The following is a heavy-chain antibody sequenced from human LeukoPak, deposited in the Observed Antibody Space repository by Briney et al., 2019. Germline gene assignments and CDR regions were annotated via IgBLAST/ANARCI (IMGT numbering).Heavy chain of an antibody. CDR3: ARSLAHYYDSSGYFDP. J-gene: IGHJ5*02. Sequence: SQTLSLTCTVSGGSISSGGYYWSWVRQPPGKGLEWIGYIYCSGSTYYNPSLKSRVTISVDTSKNQFSLKLSSVTAADTAVYYCARSLAHYYDSSGYFDPWGQGTLVTVSS. D-gene: IGHD3-22*01. CDR1: GGSISSGGYY. CDR2: IYCSGST. V-gene: IGHV4-31*03.